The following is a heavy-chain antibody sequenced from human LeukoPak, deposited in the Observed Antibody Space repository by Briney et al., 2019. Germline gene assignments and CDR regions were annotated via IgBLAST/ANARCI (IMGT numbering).Heavy chain of an antibody. Sequence: SETLSLTCTVSGGSISSSSYYWGWIRQPPGKGLEWIGSIYYSGSTYYNPSLKSRVTISVDTSKNQFSLRLSSVTAADTAVYYCARGRGVTTLSYYYYYYMDVWGKGTTVTVSS. J-gene: IGHJ6*03. D-gene: IGHD4-17*01. V-gene: IGHV4-39*07. CDR2: IYYSGST. CDR1: GGSISSSSYY. CDR3: ARGRGVTTLSYYYYYYMDV.